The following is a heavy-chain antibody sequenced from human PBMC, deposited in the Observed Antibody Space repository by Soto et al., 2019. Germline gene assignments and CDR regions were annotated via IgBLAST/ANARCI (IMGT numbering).Heavy chain of an antibody. CDR3: ARCIAAAGPIDY. Sequence: SVTLSLTCAVSCASITSSNWGTWVRQPPGKGLEWIGEIYHSGSTNYNPSLKSRVTISVDKSKNQFSLKLNSLTAADTAVYYCARCIAAAGPIDYWGQGTLVTVS. CDR2: IYHSGST. D-gene: IGHD6-13*01. J-gene: IGHJ4*02. V-gene: IGHV4-4*02. CDR1: CASITSSNW.